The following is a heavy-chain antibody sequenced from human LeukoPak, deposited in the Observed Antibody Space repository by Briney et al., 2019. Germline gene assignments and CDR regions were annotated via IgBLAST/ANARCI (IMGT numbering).Heavy chain of an antibody. V-gene: IGHV4-59*06. D-gene: IGHD5-18*01. Sequence: SETLSLTCTVSGGSISNYYWSWIRQPPGKGLEWIGYIYYSGSTYYNPSLKSRVTISVDTSKNQFSLKLSSVTAADTAVYYCARVVQLWLKDYGMDVWGQGTTVTVSS. CDR1: GGSISNYY. J-gene: IGHJ6*02. CDR2: IYYSGST. CDR3: ARVVQLWLKDYGMDV.